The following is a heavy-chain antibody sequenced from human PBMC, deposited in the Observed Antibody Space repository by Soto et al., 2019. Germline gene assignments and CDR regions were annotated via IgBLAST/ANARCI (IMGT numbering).Heavy chain of an antibody. CDR1: GFTVSSNY. Sequence: EVQLVESGGGLVQPGGSLRLSCAASGFTVSSNYMSWVRQAPGKGLEWVSVIYSGGSTYYADSVKGRFTISRDNYKNTLYLQMNSLRAEDTAVYYCAKTGIAAADSDYWGQGTLVTVSS. J-gene: IGHJ4*02. D-gene: IGHD6-13*01. CDR2: IYSGGST. V-gene: IGHV3-66*01. CDR3: AKTGIAAADSDY.